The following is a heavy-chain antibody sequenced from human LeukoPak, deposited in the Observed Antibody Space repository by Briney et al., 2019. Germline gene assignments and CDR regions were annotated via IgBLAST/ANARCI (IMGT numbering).Heavy chain of an antibody. Sequence: PGGSLRLSCTVSGFTVSSNSMSWVRQAPGKGLEWVSFIYSDNTHYSDSVKGRFTISRDNSKNTLYLQMNSLRAEDTAVYYCARALGGIVVVPAARDLRYYYYMDVWGKGTTVTISS. CDR3: ARALGGIVVVPAARDLRYYYYMDV. V-gene: IGHV3-53*01. CDR1: GFTVSSNS. J-gene: IGHJ6*03. CDR2: IYSDNT. D-gene: IGHD2-2*01.